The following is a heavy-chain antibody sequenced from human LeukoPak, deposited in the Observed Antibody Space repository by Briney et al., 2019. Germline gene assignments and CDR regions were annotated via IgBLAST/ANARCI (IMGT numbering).Heavy chain of an antibody. D-gene: IGHD6-6*01. CDR2: MNPNSGKT. CDR1: GYTFTSYD. Sequence: ASVKVSCKASGYTFTSYDINWARQATGQGLERMGWMNPNSGKTDYAQKFQGKVTITRNTSISTAYMELSSLRSEDTAVYDCARVYSSSAYGDYWGQGTLVTVSS. V-gene: IGHV1-8*03. J-gene: IGHJ4*02. CDR3: ARVYSSSAYGDY.